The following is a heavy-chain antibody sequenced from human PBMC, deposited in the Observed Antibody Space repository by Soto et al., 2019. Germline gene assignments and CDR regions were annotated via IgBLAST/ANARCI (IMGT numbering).Heavy chain of an antibody. CDR2: ISGSGGST. CDR1: GFTFGSYA. Sequence: GGSHRLSCAASGFTFGSYAMSWVRQAPGKGLEWVSAISGSGGSTYYADSVKGRFTISRDNSKNTLYLQMNSLRAEDTAVYYCAKDLGWEYCSSTSCETFFDYWGQGTLVTVSS. D-gene: IGHD2-2*01. CDR3: AKDLGWEYCSSTSCETFFDY. J-gene: IGHJ4*02. V-gene: IGHV3-23*01.